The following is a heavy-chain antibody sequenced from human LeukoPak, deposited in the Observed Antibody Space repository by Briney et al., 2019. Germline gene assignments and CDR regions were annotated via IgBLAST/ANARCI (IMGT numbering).Heavy chain of an antibody. J-gene: IGHJ4*02. CDR2: IFASGST. V-gene: IGHV4-59*01. CDR3: ARDGRGSSHLDY. CDR1: GGPIRSYY. Sequence: SETLSLTCTVSGGPIRSYYWSWIRQPPGKGLEWIGYIFASGSTNYNPSLESRVTLSVDTSKNQFSLKLSSVTAADTAVYYCARDGRGSSHLDYWGQGTLVTVSS.